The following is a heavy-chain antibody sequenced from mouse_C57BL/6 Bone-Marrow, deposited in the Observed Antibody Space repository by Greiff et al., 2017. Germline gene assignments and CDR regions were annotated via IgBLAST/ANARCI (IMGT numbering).Heavy chain of an antibody. J-gene: IGHJ2*01. CDR3: ARTGLFITTVVAPYYFDY. Sequence: EVKLVESGGGLVKPGGSLKLSCAASGFTFSDYGMHWVRQAPEKGLEWVAYISSGSSTIYYADTVKGRFTISRDNAKNTLFLQMTSLRSEDTAMYYCARTGLFITTVVAPYYFDYWGQGTTLTVSS. CDR2: ISSGSSTI. V-gene: IGHV5-17*01. D-gene: IGHD1-1*01. CDR1: GFTFSDYG.